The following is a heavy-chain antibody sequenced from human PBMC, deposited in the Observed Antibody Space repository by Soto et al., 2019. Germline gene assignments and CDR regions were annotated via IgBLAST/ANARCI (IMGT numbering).Heavy chain of an antibody. CDR3: GKDLEGGYGSGTFDY. CDR1: GFSFSSYA. V-gene: IGHV3-23*01. Sequence: GGSLRLSCAASGFSFSSYAMNWVRQAPGKGLEWVSGISSSGDSTYYADSVKGRFTISRDNSKNTLYLQMNSLRAEDTAVYYCGKDLEGGYGSGTFDYWGQGTLVTVSS. CDR2: ISSSGDST. D-gene: IGHD3-10*01. J-gene: IGHJ4*02.